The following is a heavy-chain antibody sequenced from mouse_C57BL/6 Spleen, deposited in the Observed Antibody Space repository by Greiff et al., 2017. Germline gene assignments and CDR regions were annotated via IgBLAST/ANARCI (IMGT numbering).Heavy chain of an antibody. CDR3: ARSVGGFDWYFDV. V-gene: IGHV5-17*01. CDR1: GFTFSDYG. J-gene: IGHJ1*03. CDR2: ISSGSSTI. Sequence: EVQLVESGGGLVKPGGSLKLSCAASGFTFSDYGMHWVRQAPEKGLEWVAYISSGSSTIYYADTVKGRFTISRDNAKNTLFLQMTSLRSEDTAMYYCARSVGGFDWYFDVWGTGTTVTVSS.